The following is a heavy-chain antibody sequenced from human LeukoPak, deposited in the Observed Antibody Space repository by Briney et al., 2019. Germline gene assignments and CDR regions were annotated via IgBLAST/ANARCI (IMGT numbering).Heavy chain of an antibody. CDR2: IYSGGST. J-gene: IGHJ4*02. Sequence: PGGSLRLSCAASGFTVSSNYMSWVRQAPGKGLEWVSVIYSGGSTYYADSVKGRFTISRDNFKNTLYLQMNSLRAEDTAVYYCARVMTTPGGYYYDSSGYLFDYWGQGTLVTVSS. D-gene: IGHD3-22*01. CDR3: ARVMTTPGGYYYDSSGYLFDY. V-gene: IGHV3-53*01. CDR1: GFTVSSNY.